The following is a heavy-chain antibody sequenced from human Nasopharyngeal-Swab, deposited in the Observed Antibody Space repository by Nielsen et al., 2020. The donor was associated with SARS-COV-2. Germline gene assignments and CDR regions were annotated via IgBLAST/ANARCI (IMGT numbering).Heavy chain of an antibody. D-gene: IGHD2-15*01. J-gene: IGHJ4*02. CDR3: ARDVGGRDNY. Sequence: GSLRLSRAASGFSLRTYWMHWVRQSPGKGLLWVSRIDNDGAITNYADSVKGRFTISRDNAKNTLYLQMNSLRADDTAVYYCARDVGGRDNYWGQGALVTVSS. CDR1: GFSLRTYW. CDR2: IDNDGAIT. V-gene: IGHV3-74*01.